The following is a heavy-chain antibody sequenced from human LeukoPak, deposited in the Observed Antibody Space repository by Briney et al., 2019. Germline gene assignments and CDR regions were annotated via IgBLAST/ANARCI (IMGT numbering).Heavy chain of an antibody. V-gene: IGHV1-18*01. D-gene: IGHD3-22*01. CDR1: GYTFTSYG. J-gene: IGHJ3*02. CDR3: AREGYYDSSGYYPMLDAFDI. Sequence: ASVKVSCKASGYTFTSYGISWVRQAPGQGLEWMGWISAYNGNTNYAQKLQGRVTMTTDTSTSTAYMELRSLRSDDTAVYYCAREGYYDSSGYYPMLDAFDIWGQGTMVTVSS. CDR2: ISAYNGNT.